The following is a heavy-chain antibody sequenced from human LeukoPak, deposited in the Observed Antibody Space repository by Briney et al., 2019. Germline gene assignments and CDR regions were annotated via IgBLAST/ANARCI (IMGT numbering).Heavy chain of an antibody. Sequence: SETLSLTCAVSGGSISSYYWSWIRQPPGKGLEWIGYIYYRGSTNYNPSLKSRVTISVDTSKNQFSLKLSSVTAADTAVYYCAREAEYYDILTGYYVRAFDIWGQGTMVSVSS. CDR1: GGSISSYY. V-gene: IGHV4-59*01. J-gene: IGHJ3*02. CDR3: AREAEYYDILTGYYVRAFDI. CDR2: IYYRGST. D-gene: IGHD3-9*01.